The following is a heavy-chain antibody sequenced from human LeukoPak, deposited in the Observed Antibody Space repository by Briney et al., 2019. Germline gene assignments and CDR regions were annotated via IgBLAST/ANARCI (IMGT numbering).Heavy chain of an antibody. Sequence: GGSLRLSCAASGFTFSSFAMSWVRQAPGKGLEWVSSISGSGASTYYADSVKGRLTISRDNSKNTLYFQMNSLRAEDTAVYYCAKGRGSPFYFEYWGQGTLVTVSS. CDR2: ISGSGAST. CDR3: AKGRGSPFYFEY. J-gene: IGHJ4*02. D-gene: IGHD1-26*01. V-gene: IGHV3-23*01. CDR1: GFTFSSFA.